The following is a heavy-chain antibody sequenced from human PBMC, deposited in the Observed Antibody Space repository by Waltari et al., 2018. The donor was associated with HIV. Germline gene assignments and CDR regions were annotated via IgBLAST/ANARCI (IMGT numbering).Heavy chain of an antibody. D-gene: IGHD2-15*01. Sequence: QVQLQESGPGLVKPLQTLSLTCTVSGGSIRSGSYYWNWIRQPAGQGLEWIGRIYPSGSTNYNPSLKSRVTISVDTSKNQFSLKLSSVTAADTAVYYCARVFCSGGSCYGDGRYGMDVWGQGTTVTVSS. V-gene: IGHV4-61*02. J-gene: IGHJ6*02. CDR3: ARVFCSGGSCYGDGRYGMDV. CDR2: IYPSGST. CDR1: GGSIRSGSYY.